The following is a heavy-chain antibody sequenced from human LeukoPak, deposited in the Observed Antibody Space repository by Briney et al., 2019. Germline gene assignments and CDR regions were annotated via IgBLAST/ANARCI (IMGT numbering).Heavy chain of an antibody. CDR3: AAVSGSYTLLDC. J-gene: IGHJ4*02. D-gene: IGHD1-26*01. V-gene: IGHV1-24*01. Sequence: ASVKVSCKVSGYTLTELSIHWVRQAPGKGLEWMGGIDPDDGETIYSPKFQGRVTMTEDTSTDTAHLVLSGPRSEDTAVYFCAAVSGSYTLLDCWGQGTPVTVSS. CDR1: GYTLTELS. CDR2: IDPDDGET.